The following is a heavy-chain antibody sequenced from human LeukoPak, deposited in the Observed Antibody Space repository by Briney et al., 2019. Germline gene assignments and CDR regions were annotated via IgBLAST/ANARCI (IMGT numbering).Heavy chain of an antibody. Sequence: GGSLRLSCTASGFTFSNYGMSWVPQAPGKGLEWVSAINGGGGGTYYADSVKGRFTLSRDNSKNTLYLQMNSRRAEYTAVYYWPKAQANYGDYYFDYWGQGTLVTVSS. D-gene: IGHD4-17*01. V-gene: IGHV3-23*01. CDR2: INGGGGGT. CDR3: PKAQANYGDYYFDY. CDR1: GFTFSNYG. J-gene: IGHJ4*02.